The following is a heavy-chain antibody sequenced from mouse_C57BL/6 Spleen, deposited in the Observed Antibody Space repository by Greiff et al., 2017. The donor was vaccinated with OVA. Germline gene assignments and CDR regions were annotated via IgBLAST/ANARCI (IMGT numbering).Heavy chain of an antibody. Sequence: ESGPELVKPGASVKISCKASGYSFTDYNMNWVKQSNGKSLEWIGVINPNYGTTSYNQKFKGKATLTVDQSSSTAYMQLNSLTSEDSAVYYCARFTTVVKSTYYFDYWGQGTTLTVSS. CDR2: INPNYGTT. V-gene: IGHV1-39*01. CDR1: GYSFTDYN. J-gene: IGHJ2*01. CDR3: ARFTTVVKSTYYFDY. D-gene: IGHD1-1*01.